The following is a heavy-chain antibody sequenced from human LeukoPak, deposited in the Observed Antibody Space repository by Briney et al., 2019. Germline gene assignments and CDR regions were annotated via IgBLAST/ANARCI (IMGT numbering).Heavy chain of an antibody. D-gene: IGHD1-26*01. Sequence: GGSLRLSCVTSGFTFASYCVHWVRQAPGKGLEWVSAISGSGGSTYYADSVKGRFTISRDNSKNTLYLQMNSLRAEDTAVYYCAKGGLWEPAAFDIWGQGTMVTVSS. CDR2: ISGSGGST. J-gene: IGHJ3*02. V-gene: IGHV3-23*01. CDR3: AKGGLWEPAAFDI. CDR1: GFTFASYC.